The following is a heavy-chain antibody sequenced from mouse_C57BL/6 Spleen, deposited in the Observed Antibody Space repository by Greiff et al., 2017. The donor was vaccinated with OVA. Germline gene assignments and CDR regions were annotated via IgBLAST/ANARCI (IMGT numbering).Heavy chain of an antibody. Sequence: EVKLVESGPGMVKPSQSLSLTCTVSGYSITSGYVWHWIRHFPGNKLEWMAFISYSGSTNYNPSLKSRITITQDTSKNTFFLQLKSMTTEDTATYACAREGNGSFAYWGQGTLVTVSA. J-gene: IGHJ3*01. V-gene: IGHV3-1*01. CDR1: GYSITSGYV. CDR3: AREGNGSFAY. CDR2: ISYSGST.